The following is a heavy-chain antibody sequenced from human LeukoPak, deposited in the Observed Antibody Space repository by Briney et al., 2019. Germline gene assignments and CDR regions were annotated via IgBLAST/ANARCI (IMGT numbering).Heavy chain of an antibody. CDR1: GFTLSNYW. J-gene: IGHJ6*02. Sequence: PRGSLRLSCAASGFTLSNYWMHWVRHAPGKGLVWVSRINADGSSASYADSVKGRFTISRDNAKNTLYLQMNSLRAEDTAMYYCARDCGRSRDYGMDVWGQGTTVTVSS. CDR2: INADGSSA. V-gene: IGHV3-74*01. D-gene: IGHD2-21*01. CDR3: ARDCGRSRDYGMDV.